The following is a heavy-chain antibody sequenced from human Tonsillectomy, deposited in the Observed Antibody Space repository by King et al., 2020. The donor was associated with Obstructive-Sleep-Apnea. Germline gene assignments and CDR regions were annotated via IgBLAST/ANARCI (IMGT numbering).Heavy chain of an antibody. J-gene: IGHJ2*01. Sequence: VQLQESGPGLVKPSETLSLTCTVSGGSISSYYWSWIRQPAGKGLEWIGRIYTSGMTHFNPSLKSRVTLSVDTANNQFSLKLSSVTAADTAVYYCARDPWYFDLWGRGTLVTVSS. V-gene: IGHV4-4*07. CDR1: GGSISSYY. CDR3: ARDPWYFDL. CDR2: IYTSGMT.